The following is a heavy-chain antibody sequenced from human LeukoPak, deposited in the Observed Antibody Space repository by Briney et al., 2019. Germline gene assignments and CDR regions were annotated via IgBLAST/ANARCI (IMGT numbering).Heavy chain of an antibody. CDR3: ARQGGYSFYYYYYMDV. CDR2: IYPGDSNT. Sequence: AESLKISCEGSGYSFTSYWIGWVRQMPGKGLEWMGIIYPGDSNTRYNPSFQGQVTTSADKSISTAYLQWSSLKAADTAMYYCARQGGYSFYYYYYMDVWGKGTTVTVSS. D-gene: IGHD5-18*01. V-gene: IGHV5-51*01. J-gene: IGHJ6*03. CDR1: GYSFTSYW.